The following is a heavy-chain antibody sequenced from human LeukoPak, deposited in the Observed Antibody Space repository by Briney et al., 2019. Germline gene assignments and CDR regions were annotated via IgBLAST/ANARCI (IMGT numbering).Heavy chain of an antibody. V-gene: IGHV5-51*03. Sequence: GESLKISCKGSGYSFSSYWIAWVRQMPGKGLEWMGIIYPADSVTKYSPSFQGQVTISADKSITTAYLQWSSLKASDTAIYYCARPLISGGRAQAFDFWGQGTLVTVSS. CDR1: GYSFSSYW. CDR2: IYPADSVT. D-gene: IGHD2-15*01. CDR3: ARPLISGGRAQAFDF. J-gene: IGHJ4*02.